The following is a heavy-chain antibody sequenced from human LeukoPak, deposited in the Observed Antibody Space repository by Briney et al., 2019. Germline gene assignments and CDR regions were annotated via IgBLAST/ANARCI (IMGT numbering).Heavy chain of an antibody. CDR1: GFTVSSNY. CDR3: ARGPPVVGATTPFDP. D-gene: IGHD1-26*01. J-gene: IGHJ5*02. CDR2: IYSGGST. V-gene: IGHV3-66*01. Sequence: PGGSLRLSCAASGFTVSSNYMSWVRQAPGKGLEWVSVIYSGGSTYYADSVKGRFTISRDNTKNSVYLQMSSLRAEDTAVYYCARGPPVVGATTPFDPWGQGTLVTVSS.